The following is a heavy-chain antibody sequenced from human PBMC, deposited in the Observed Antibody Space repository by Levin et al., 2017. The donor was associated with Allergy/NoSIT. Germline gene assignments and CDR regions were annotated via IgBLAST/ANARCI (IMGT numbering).Heavy chain of an antibody. CDR3: VKGSGDYGMDV. J-gene: IGHJ6*02. CDR2: ISYDGRHT. Sequence: QAGGSLRLSCEFSGLSFGSYAMYWVRQAPGKGLEWLAAISYDGRHTYHVDSVKGRLTISRDNSNNMLFLEMSTLRSEDTAIYYCVKGSGDYGMDVWGPGTTVIVSS. CDR1: GLSFGSYA. D-gene: IGHD3-10*01. V-gene: IGHV3-30-3*02.